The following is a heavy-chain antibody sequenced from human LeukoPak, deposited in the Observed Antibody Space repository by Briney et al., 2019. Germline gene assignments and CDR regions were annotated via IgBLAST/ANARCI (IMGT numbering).Heavy chain of an antibody. Sequence: GGSLRLSCAASGFTFSNAWMSWVRQAPGKGLEWVGRIKSKTDGGTTDYAAPVKGRFTISRDDSKNTLYLQMNSLKTEDTAVYYCTTVTRFYYYDSSGYYSWGQGTLVTVSS. V-gene: IGHV3-15*01. CDR3: TTVTRFYYYDSSGYYS. J-gene: IGHJ4*02. CDR2: IKSKTDGGTT. D-gene: IGHD3-22*01. CDR1: GFTFSNAW.